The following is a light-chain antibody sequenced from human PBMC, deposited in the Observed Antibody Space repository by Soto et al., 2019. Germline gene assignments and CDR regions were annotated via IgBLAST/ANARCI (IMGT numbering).Light chain of an antibody. Sequence: EIVLTHSPGTLSLSPCERATLSASASQSVYSSYLAWYRQKPGQAPRLLLYGASSRATGIPDRFSGSGCGTDFTLTISRLEPEDFAVYYCQQYGSSPTWTFGQGTKVDI. CDR3: QQYGSSPTWT. V-gene: IGKV3-20*01. CDR1: QSVYSSY. CDR2: GAS. J-gene: IGKJ1*01.